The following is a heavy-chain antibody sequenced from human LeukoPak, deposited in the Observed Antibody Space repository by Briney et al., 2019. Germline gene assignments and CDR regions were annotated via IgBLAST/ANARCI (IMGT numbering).Heavy chain of an antibody. CDR2: ISAAGATT. CDR1: GFTFSSYA. Sequence: GGSLRLSCAASGFTFSSYAMSWVRQAPGKGLEWVSVISAAGATTWYADSVRGRFTISRDNFKNTLYLQMDSLRAEDTAVYFCARGRGTPLYFDLWGQGTVVTVSS. J-gene: IGHJ4*02. CDR3: ARGRGTPLYFDL. V-gene: IGHV3-23*01.